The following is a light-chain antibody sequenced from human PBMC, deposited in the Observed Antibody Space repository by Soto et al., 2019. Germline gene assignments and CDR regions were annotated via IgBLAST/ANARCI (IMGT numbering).Light chain of an antibody. J-gene: IGKJ4*01. V-gene: IGKV1-17*01. CDR3: LQHFMYPLT. CDR2: SAS. CDR1: KGIRND. Sequence: DIQMTQSPSSLSASVGDRVTITCRASKGIRNDLGWYQQKPVMAPKRLIYSASTLQGGVPSRFSGSAAGTEFALTISSLQREDFATYCCLQHFMYPLTFGGGAKVEIK.